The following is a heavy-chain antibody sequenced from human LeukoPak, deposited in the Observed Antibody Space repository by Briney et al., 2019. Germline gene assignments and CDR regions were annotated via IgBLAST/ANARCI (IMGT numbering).Heavy chain of an antibody. CDR2: IYHSGST. CDR3: ARVDTAMVFLDY. Sequence: GSLRLSCAASGFTFSSYAMSWVRQAPGKGLEWIGSIYHSGSTYYNPSLKSRVTISVDTSKNQFSLKLSSVTAADTAVYYCARVDTAMVFLDYWGQGTLVTVSS. V-gene: IGHV4-38-2*01. D-gene: IGHD5-18*01. J-gene: IGHJ4*02. CDR1: GFTFSSYA.